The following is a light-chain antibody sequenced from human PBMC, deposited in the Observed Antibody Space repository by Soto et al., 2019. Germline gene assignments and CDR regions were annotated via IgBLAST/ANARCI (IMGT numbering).Light chain of an antibody. J-gene: IGKJ3*01. CDR1: QSVHSN. V-gene: IGKV3-15*01. CDR2: YAS. Sequence: EVVLTQSPATLSVSPGERATLSCRASQSVHSNLAWYQQKPGQAPSLLISYASTRATGIPARFSGSWSGTEFTLTISRLQSEDFRVHSSQHYSTWPPTFGPGTIVEIK. CDR3: QHYSTWPPT.